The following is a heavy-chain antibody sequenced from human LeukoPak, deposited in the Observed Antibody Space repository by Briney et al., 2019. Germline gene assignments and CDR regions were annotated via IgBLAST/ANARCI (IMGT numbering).Heavy chain of an antibody. CDR2: ISIDGSNT. CDR1: GFTFSSYW. CDR3: ARDRGGGLGSGYFQH. J-gene: IGHJ1*01. D-gene: IGHD6-19*01. Sequence: GGSLRLSCAASGFTFSSYWMNWVRQVPGKGLVWVSRISIDGSNTNYAESVKGRFTISRDNSKNTLYMQMNSLRAEDTAVYYCARDRGGGLGSGYFQHWGQGTLLTVSS. V-gene: IGHV3-74*01.